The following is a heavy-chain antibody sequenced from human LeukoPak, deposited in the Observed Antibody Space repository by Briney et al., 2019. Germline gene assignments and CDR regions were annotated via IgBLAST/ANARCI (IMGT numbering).Heavy chain of an antibody. CDR1: GFTFSSYA. D-gene: IGHD3-10*01. J-gene: IGHJ4*02. CDR2: ISYDGSNK. CDR3: ARDLTMVRGVIYPYYFDY. V-gene: IGHV3-30-3*01. Sequence: TGGSLRLSCAASGFTFSSYAMHWVRQAPGKGLEWVAVISYDGSNKYYADSVKGRFTISRDNSKNTLYLQMNSLRAEDTAVYYCARDLTMVRGVIYPYYFDYWGQGTLVTVSS.